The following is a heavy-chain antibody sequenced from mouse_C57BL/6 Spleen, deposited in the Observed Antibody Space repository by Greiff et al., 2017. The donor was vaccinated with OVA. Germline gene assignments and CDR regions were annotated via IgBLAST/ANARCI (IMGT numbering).Heavy chain of an antibody. CDR3: AGYHYGSAAMDY. Sequence: EVMLVESGGGLVQPGGSLSLSCAASGFTFTDYYMSWVRQPPGTALEWLGFIRNKANGYTTEYSASVKGRFTISRDNTQSILYLKMNALSADDSATYYCAGYHYGSAAMDYWGQGTSGTVSS. CDR1: GFTFTDYY. V-gene: IGHV7-3*01. J-gene: IGHJ4*01. CDR2: IRNKANGYTT. D-gene: IGHD1-1*01.